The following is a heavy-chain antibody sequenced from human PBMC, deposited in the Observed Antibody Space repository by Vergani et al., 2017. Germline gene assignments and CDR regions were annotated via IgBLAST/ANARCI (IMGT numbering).Heavy chain of an antibody. D-gene: IGHD3-10*01. CDR2: ISYDGSNK. V-gene: IGHV3-30*18. CDR3: AKPITMVRGVFDY. J-gene: IGHJ4*02. Sequence: VQLVESGGGLVQPGGSLRLSCAASGFTFSSYGMHWVRQAPGKGLEWVAVISYDGSNKYYADSVNGRFTISRDNSKNTLYLQMNSLRAEDTAVYYCAKPITMVRGVFDYWGQGTLVTVSS. CDR1: GFTFSSYG.